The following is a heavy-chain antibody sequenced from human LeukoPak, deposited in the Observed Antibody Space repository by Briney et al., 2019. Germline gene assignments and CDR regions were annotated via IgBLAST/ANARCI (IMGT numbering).Heavy chain of an antibody. CDR1: GYTFADYF. Sequence: GASVKVSCKASGYTFADYFITWVRQAPGRGLEWMGWISPYNGETKYAKRLQGRVTMTTDTSTNTPDSERRSLRSDAPTVYYCARAPYQLLMEGFANCYKSDHSYYMDVWGKGTTVTVS. D-gene: IGHD2-2*01. CDR3: ARAPYQLLMEGFANCYKSDHSYYMDV. J-gene: IGHJ6*03. CDR2: ISPYNGET. V-gene: IGHV1-18*04.